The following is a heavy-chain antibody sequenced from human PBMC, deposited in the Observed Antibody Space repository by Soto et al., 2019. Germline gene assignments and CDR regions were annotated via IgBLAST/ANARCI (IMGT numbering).Heavy chain of an antibody. V-gene: IGHV3-30*18. CDR1: GFTFSSYG. J-gene: IGHJ5*02. CDR2: ISYDGSNK. CDR3: AKSQTPIVVVPAAIAPLDP. D-gene: IGHD2-2*01. Sequence: GGSLRLSCAASGFTFSSYGMHWVRQAPGKGLEWVAVISYDGSNKYYADSVKGRFTISRDNSKNTLYLQMNSLRAEDTAVYYCAKSQTPIVVVPAAIAPLDPWGQGTLVTVSS.